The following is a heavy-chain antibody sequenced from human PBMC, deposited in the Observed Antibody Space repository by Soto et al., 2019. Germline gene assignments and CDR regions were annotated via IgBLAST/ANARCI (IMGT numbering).Heavy chain of an antibody. Sequence: GGSLRLSCAASGFTFSSYGMHWVRQAPGKGLEWVAVISYDGSNKYYADSVKGRFTISRDNSKNTLYLQMNSLRAEDTAVYYCAKDSSPPLHDYGERYFQHWGQGTLVTVSS. CDR1: GFTFSSYG. CDR2: ISYDGSNK. CDR3: AKDSSPPLHDYGERYFQH. D-gene: IGHD4-17*01. J-gene: IGHJ1*01. V-gene: IGHV3-30*18.